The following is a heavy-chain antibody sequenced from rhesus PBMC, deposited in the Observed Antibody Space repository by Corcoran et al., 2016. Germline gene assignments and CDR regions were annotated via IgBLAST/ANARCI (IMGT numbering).Heavy chain of an antibody. J-gene: IGHJ4*01. CDR2: IAGSGGST. D-gene: IGHD1-44*02. CDR3: AKWRVGATPYFDY. V-gene: IGHV4-173*01. CDR1: GGSISSNY. Sequence: QLQLQESGPGLVKPSETLSLTCAVSGGSISSNYWSWIRQPPGKGLEWIGRIAGSGGSTDYNPSLQRRVTISTDTSKNQFSLKLSSVTAADTAVYYCAKWRVGATPYFDYWGQGVLVTVSS.